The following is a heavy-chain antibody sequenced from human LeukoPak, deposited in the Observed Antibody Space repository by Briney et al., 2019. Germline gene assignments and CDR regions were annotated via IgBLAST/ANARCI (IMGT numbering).Heavy chain of an antibody. CDR2: IIPIFGTA. D-gene: IGHD5-12*01. CDR3: AREDEDSGYAPHFDY. V-gene: IGHV1-69*01. J-gene: IGHJ4*02. Sequence: SVKASCKASGGTFSSYAISWVRQAPGQGLEWMGGIIPIFGTANYAQKFQGRVTITADESTSTAYMELSSLRSEDTAVYYCAREDEDSGYAPHFDYWGQGTLVTVSS. CDR1: GGTFSSYA.